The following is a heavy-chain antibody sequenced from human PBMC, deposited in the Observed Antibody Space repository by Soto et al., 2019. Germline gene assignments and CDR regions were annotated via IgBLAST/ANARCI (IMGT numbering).Heavy chain of an antibody. V-gene: IGHV2-5*02. D-gene: IGHD3-3*01. CDR2: IYWDDDK. CDR1: GFSLSTSGVG. Sequence: SGPTLVNPTQTLTLTCTFSGFSLSTSGVGVGWIRQPPGKALEWLALIYWDDDKRYSPSLKSRLTITKDTSKNQVVLTMTNMDPVDTATYYCARVYYEFWSGYNLGVDYWGQGTLVTVSS. CDR3: ARVYYEFWSGYNLGVDY. J-gene: IGHJ4*02.